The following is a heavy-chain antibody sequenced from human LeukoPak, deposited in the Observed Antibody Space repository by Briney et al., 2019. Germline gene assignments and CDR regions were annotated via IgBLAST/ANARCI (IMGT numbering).Heavy chain of an antibody. Sequence: PGRSLRLCCAASGFTFSSYAMHWGRQAPGKGLEWVAVISYDGSNKYYADSVKGRFTISRDNSKNTLYLQMNSLRAEDTAVYYCARDPGYSYGPGYFQHWGQGTLVTVSS. CDR3: ARDPGYSYGPGYFQH. J-gene: IGHJ1*01. CDR2: ISYDGSNK. D-gene: IGHD5-18*01. V-gene: IGHV3-30*04. CDR1: GFTFSSYA.